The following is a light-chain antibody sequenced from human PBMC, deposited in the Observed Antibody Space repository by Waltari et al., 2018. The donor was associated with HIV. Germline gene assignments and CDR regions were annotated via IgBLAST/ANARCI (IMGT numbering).Light chain of an antibody. Sequence: ELVLTQSPGTLPVSPGEPATVSCRASQSISSTYVAWYQQKPGQAPRLLIYNASTRPTGIPDRFNGSGSGTDFILTIRRLEPGDSAVYYCQQYGSSPRTFGEGTKVEIK. CDR2: NAS. V-gene: IGKV3-20*01. CDR3: QQYGSSPRT. J-gene: IGKJ1*01. CDR1: QSISSTY.